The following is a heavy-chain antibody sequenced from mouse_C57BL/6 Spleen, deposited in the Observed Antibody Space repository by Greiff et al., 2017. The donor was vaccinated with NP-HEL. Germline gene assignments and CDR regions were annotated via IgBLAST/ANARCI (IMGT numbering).Heavy chain of an antibody. Sequence: QVQLKQSGPELVKPGASVKISCKASGYSFTSYYIHWVKQRPGQGLEWIGWIYPGSGNTKYNEKFKGKATLTADTSSSTAYMQLSSLTSEDSAVYYCAYDYGRYFDVWGTGTTVTVSS. CDR2: IYPGSGNT. CDR1: GYSFTSYY. D-gene: IGHD2-4*01. V-gene: IGHV1-66*01. CDR3: AYDYGRYFDV. J-gene: IGHJ1*03.